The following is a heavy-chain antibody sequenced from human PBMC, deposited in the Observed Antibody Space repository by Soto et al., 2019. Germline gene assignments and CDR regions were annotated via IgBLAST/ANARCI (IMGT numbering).Heavy chain of an antibody. D-gene: IGHD5-12*01. CDR1: GYTFINYH. CDR3: AKSPRGEMATD. CDR2: INTYNGMT. V-gene: IGHV1-18*01. J-gene: IGHJ4*02. Sequence: QVQLVQSGGEVKKPGASVTVSCKASGYTFINYHITWVRQAPGQGLEWMAWINTYNGMTDYAQKFQGRVTMTSDTPTSTAYIELRNLGSDDTAVYFCAKSPRGEMATDWGQGTLVTVSS.